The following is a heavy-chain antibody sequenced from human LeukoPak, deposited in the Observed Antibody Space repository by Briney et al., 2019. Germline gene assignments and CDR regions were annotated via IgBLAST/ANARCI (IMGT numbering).Heavy chain of an antibody. CDR1: GGSISSSNW. Sequence: SETLSPTCAVSGGSISSSNWWSWVRQPPGKGLEWIGEIYHSGSTNYNPSLKSRVTISVDKSKNQFSLKLSSVTAADTAVYYCARKVIRGVINARYYFDYWGQGTLVTVSS. J-gene: IGHJ4*02. CDR3: ARKVIRGVINARYYFDY. CDR2: IYHSGST. V-gene: IGHV4-4*02. D-gene: IGHD3-10*01.